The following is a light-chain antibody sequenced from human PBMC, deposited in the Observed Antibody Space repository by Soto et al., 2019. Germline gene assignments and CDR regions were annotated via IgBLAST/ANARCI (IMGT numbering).Light chain of an antibody. CDR1: QSISSSY. J-gene: IGKJ1*01. CDR2: GAS. Sequence: EIVLTQSPGTLSLSPGERATLSCRASQSISSSYLAWYQQKPGQAPRLLIYGASGRATGIPDRFGGSGSGTDFTLTISRLEPEDFAVYYCQQYDNSRGWTFGQGTKVEIK. CDR3: QQYDNSRGWT. V-gene: IGKV3-20*01.